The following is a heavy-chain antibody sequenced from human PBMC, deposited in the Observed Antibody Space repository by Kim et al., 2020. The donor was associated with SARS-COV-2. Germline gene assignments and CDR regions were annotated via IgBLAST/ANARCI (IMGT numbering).Heavy chain of an antibody. CDR1: GFTFSDYY. CDR3: ARPLDYYDSSGYYSGPFDY. J-gene: IGHJ4*02. D-gene: IGHD3-22*01. V-gene: IGHV3-11*01. Sequence: GGSLRLSCTASGFTFSDYYMSWIRQAPGKGLEWVSYISSSGSTIYYADSVKGRFTISRDNAKNSLYLQMNSLRAEDTAVYYCARPLDYYDSSGYYSGPFDYWGQGTLVTVSS. CDR2: ISSSGSTI.